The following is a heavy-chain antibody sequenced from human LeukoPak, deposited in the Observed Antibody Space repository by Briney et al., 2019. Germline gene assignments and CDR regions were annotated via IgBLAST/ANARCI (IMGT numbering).Heavy chain of an antibody. D-gene: IGHD3-10*01. V-gene: IGHV3-43*02. CDR2: ISGDGGST. Sequence: PGGSLRLSCAASGFTFDDYAMHWVRQAPGKGLEWVSLISGDGGSTYYADSVKGRFTISRDNSKNTLYLQMNSLRAEDTAVYYCAKGEDLWFGGKFDYWGQGTLVTVSS. CDR1: GFTFDDYA. CDR3: AKGEDLWFGGKFDY. J-gene: IGHJ4*02.